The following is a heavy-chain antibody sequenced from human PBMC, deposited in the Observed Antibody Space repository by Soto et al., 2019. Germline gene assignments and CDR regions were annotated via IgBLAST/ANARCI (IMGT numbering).Heavy chain of an antibody. Sequence: SETLSLTCTVSGGSISSYYWSWIRQPPGKGLEWIGYIYYSGSTNYNPSLKSRVTISVDTSKNQFSLKLSSVTAADTAVYYCARYSSSLSGMDVWGQGTTVTVSS. CDR1: GGSISSYY. CDR2: IYYSGST. V-gene: IGHV4-59*01. J-gene: IGHJ6*02. D-gene: IGHD6-19*01. CDR3: ARYSSSLSGMDV.